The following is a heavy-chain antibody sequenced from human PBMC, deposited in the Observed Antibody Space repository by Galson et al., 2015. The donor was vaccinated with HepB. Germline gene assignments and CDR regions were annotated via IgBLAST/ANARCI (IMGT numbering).Heavy chain of an antibody. D-gene: IGHD3-3*01. J-gene: IGHJ6*03. CDR1: GFTFNSYT. CDR3: ARVFDFWSSPSNYKYYMDV. CDR2: ISSSSKYI. Sequence: SLRLSCAASGFTFNSYTMTWVRQAPGKGLEWVSSISSSSKYIYYAGSVKGRFNISRDNAKSSLFLQMDSVRAEDTAVYYCARVFDFWSSPSNYKYYMDVWGKGTSVTVSS. V-gene: IGHV3-21*01.